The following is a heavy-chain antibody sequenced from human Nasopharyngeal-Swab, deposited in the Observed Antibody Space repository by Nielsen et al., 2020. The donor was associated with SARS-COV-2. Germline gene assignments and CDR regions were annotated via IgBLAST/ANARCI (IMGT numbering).Heavy chain of an antibody. V-gene: IGHV4-59*08. CDR3: ARHTVATPISHYFDY. J-gene: IGHJ4*02. D-gene: IGHD4-17*01. Sequence: SETLSLTCTVSGGSISSYYWSWIRQPPGKGLEWIGYTYYSGSTNYNPSLKSRVTISVDTSKNQFSLKLSSVTAADTAVYYCARHTVATPISHYFDYWGQGTLVTVSS. CDR1: GGSISSYY. CDR2: TYYSGST.